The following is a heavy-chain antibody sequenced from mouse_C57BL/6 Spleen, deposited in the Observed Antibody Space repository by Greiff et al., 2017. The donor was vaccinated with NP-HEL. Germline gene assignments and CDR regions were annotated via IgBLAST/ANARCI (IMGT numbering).Heavy chain of an antibody. CDR3: ARWGSGVDY. J-gene: IGHJ2*01. Sequence: VQLQQSGPELVKPGASVKISCKASGYSFTGYYMNWVKQSPEKSLEWIGEINPSTGGTTYNQKFKAKATLTVDKSSSTAYMQLKSLTSEDSAVYYCARWGSGVDYWGQGTTLTVSS. V-gene: IGHV1-42*01. CDR1: GYSFTGYY. CDR2: INPSTGGT.